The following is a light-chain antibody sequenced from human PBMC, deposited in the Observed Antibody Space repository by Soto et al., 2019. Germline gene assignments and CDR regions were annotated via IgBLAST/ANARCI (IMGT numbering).Light chain of an antibody. Sequence: QSALTQPPSASGSPGQSVTISCTGTSSDIGAYNYVSWYQQHPGKAPRLMIYDVYKRPPGVPDRFSGSKSGYTASLTVSGLQPEDEADYYCTSSAGSNDLGVFGGGTQLTVL. J-gene: IGLJ2*01. CDR2: DVY. CDR3: TSSAGSNDLGV. CDR1: SSDIGAYNY. V-gene: IGLV2-8*01.